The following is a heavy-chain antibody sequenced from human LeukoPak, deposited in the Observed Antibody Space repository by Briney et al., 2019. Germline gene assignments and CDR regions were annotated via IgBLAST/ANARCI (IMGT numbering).Heavy chain of an antibody. CDR1: GYSFTNYW. J-gene: IGHJ6*02. Sequence: GESLKFSCKGSGYSFTNYWIGWFGQMPGKGLEWMRIIYPGDSATRYSPSFQGQVTISADKSISTAYLQWSSLKASDTAMYYCAKHYGGGEYYYGMDVWGQGTTVTVAS. CDR2: IYPGDSAT. V-gene: IGHV5-51*01. CDR3: AKHYGGGEYYYGMDV. D-gene: IGHD2-21*01.